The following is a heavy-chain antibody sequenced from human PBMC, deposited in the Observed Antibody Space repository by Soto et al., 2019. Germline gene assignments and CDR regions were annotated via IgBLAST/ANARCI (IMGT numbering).Heavy chain of an antibody. D-gene: IGHD3-10*01. CDR3: ARSGHLFDY. J-gene: IGHJ4*02. Sequence: QVQLQQWGAGLLKPSETLSLTCTVYGGSFSDYYWSWIRQPPGKGLEWIGEINHSGNTNYNPSLKSRVTMSVDTSKNQFSLRVSSGTAADTAVYYCARSGHLFDYWGQGTLVTVSS. CDR2: INHSGNT. V-gene: IGHV4-34*01. CDR1: GGSFSDYY.